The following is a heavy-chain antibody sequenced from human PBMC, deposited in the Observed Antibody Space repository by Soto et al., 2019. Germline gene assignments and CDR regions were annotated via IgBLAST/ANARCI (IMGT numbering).Heavy chain of an antibody. CDR1: GGSIRSDDW. CDR2: IFHSGST. V-gene: IGHV4-4*02. J-gene: IGHJ4*02. CDR3: ARTYSSSWSPFDY. Sequence: SGTLSLTCAVSGGSIRSDDWWGWVRQPPGKGLEWIGEIFHSGSTYYNPSLKTRVTISVDKSKNQFSLKLSSVTAADTAVYYCARTYSSSWSPFDYWGQGTLVTVSS. D-gene: IGHD6-13*01.